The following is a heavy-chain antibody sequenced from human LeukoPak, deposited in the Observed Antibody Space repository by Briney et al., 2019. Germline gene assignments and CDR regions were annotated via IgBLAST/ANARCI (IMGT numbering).Heavy chain of an antibody. V-gene: IGHV3-23*01. CDR3: AKERGSGTYYGC. D-gene: IGHD3-10*01. Sequence: PGGALRLSCAASGFTFDDYGMSWVRQAPGKGLEWVSAISGSGGSTYYADAVKGRFTISRDNSKNTLYLQMNSLRAEDTAVYYCAKERGSGTYYGCWGQGTLVTVSS. CDR2: ISGSGGST. CDR1: GFTFDDYG. J-gene: IGHJ4*02.